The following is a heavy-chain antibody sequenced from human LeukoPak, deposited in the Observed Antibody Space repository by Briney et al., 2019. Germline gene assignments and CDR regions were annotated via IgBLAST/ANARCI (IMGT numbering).Heavy chain of an antibody. V-gene: IGHV4-39*01. Sequence: SETLSLTCSVSGGSISSSSYSWGWVRQPPGKGLEWIGSIYYSGYTYYNPSLKSRVTISVDTSKNQFSLKLSSVTAADTAVYYCARHFAPEAWFQAPWGQGTLVTVSS. CDR2: IYYSGYT. J-gene: IGHJ5*02. CDR1: GGSISSSSYS. CDR3: ARHFAPEAWFQAP. D-gene: IGHD3-10*01.